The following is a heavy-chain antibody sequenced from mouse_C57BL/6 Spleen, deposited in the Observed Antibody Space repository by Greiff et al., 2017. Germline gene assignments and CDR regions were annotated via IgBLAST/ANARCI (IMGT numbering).Heavy chain of an antibody. Sequence: VQRVESGAELVKPGASVKISCKASGYAFSSYWMNWVKQRPGKGLEWIGQIYPGDGDTNYNGKFKGKATLTADKSSSTAYMQLSSLTSEDSAVYFCARGTTVVPFAYWGQGTLVTVSA. J-gene: IGHJ3*01. CDR1: GYAFSSYW. V-gene: IGHV1-80*01. CDR2: IYPGDGDT. D-gene: IGHD1-1*01. CDR3: ARGTTVVPFAY.